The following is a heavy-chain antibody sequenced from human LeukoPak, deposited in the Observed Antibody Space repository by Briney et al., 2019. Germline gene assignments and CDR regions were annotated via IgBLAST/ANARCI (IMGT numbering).Heavy chain of an antibody. D-gene: IGHD1-26*01. CDR3: ARVSGSNLNNWFDP. V-gene: IGHV4-59*11. J-gene: IGHJ5*02. CDR2: FYHSGTT. CDR1: GVSFSNHY. Sequence: SSGTLSLTCTVFGVSFSNHYWGWIRQPPGKGLEWIGYFYHSGTTNYNPSLKSRVTMSVDTSKKQFSLKLTSVTAADTAVYYCARVSGSNLNNWFDPWGQGTLVTVSS.